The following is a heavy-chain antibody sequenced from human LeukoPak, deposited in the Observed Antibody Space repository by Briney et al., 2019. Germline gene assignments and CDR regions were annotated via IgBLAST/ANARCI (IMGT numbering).Heavy chain of an antibody. Sequence: SETLSLTCTVSGGSISSYYWSWIRQPPGKGLEWIGYIYYSGSTNYNPSLKSRVTISVDTSKNQFSLKLSSVTAADTAMYYCARLGTYGVAFDIWGQGTMVTVSS. J-gene: IGHJ3*02. CDR2: IYYSGST. CDR3: ARLGTYGVAFDI. V-gene: IGHV4-59*08. CDR1: GGSISSYY. D-gene: IGHD4-17*01.